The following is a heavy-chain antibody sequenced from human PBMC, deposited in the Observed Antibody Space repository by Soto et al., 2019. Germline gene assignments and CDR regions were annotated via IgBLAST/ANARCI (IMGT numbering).Heavy chain of an antibody. CDR1: GYTFTSYG. J-gene: IGHJ4*02. CDR2: ISAYNGNT. D-gene: IGHD3-22*01. Sequence: ASVKVSCKASGYTFTSYGICWVRQAPGQGLEWMGWISAYNGNTNYAQKFQGRVTITADESTSTAYMELSSLRSEDTAVYYCARDHSYYDSSGVQMDWGQGTLVTVSS. CDR3: ARDHSYYDSSGVQMD. V-gene: IGHV1-18*01.